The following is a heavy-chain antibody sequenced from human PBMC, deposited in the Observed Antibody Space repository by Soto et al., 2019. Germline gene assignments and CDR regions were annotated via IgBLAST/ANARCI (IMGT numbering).Heavy chain of an antibody. CDR3: ARVVGDSSGWYEAFDI. Sequence: PSETLSLTCTVSGGPISSYYWSWIRQPPGKGLEWIGYIYYSGSTNYNPSLKSRVTISVDTSKNQFSLKLSSVTAADTAVYYCARVVGDSSGWYEAFDIWGQGTMVTVSS. J-gene: IGHJ3*02. CDR1: GGPISSYY. V-gene: IGHV4-59*01. D-gene: IGHD6-19*01. CDR2: IYYSGST.